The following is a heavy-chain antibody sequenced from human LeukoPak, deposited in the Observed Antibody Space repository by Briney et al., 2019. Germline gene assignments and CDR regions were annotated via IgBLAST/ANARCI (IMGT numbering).Heavy chain of an antibody. D-gene: IGHD3-10*01. CDR3: ARADHILWFGELIVYDAFDI. J-gene: IGHJ3*02. Sequence: PSETLSLTCAVYGVSFSGYYWSWIRQPPGKGLEWIGEINHSGSTNYNPSLKSRVTISVDTSKNQFSLKLSSVTAADTAVYYCARADHILWFGELIVYDAFDIWGQGTMVTVSS. CDR1: GVSFSGYY. V-gene: IGHV4-34*01. CDR2: INHSGST.